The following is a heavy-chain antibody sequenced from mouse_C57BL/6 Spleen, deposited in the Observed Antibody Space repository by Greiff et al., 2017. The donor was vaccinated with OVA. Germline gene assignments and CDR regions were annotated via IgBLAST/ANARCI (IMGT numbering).Heavy chain of an antibody. CDR1: GFTFSSYG. CDR3: ARHEGNYVDY. Sequence: EVQLVESGGDLVKPGGSLKLSCAASGFTFSSYGMSWVRQTPDKRLEWVATINSGGSYTYYPDSVQGRFTISRDNAKNTLYLQMSSLKSEDTAMYYCARHEGNYVDYWGQGTTLTVSS. V-gene: IGHV5-6*01. J-gene: IGHJ2*01. CDR2: INSGGSYT.